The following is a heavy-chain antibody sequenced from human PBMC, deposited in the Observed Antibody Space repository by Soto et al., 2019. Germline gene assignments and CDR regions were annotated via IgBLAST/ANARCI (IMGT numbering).Heavy chain of an antibody. Sequence: SETLSLTCTVSGGSISSSRCHWGWIRQPPGKGLEWIASIKYSGSTFYNPSLKSRVTLSVDTSKNQFALKLSSVTAADTAVYYCARVRSYQLLSQVGFASRAQRTPVTVSS. CDR2: IKYSGST. CDR1: GGSISSSRCH. V-gene: IGHV4-39*06. D-gene: IGHD2-2*01. J-gene: IGHJ5*01. CDR3: ARVRSYQLLSQVGFAS.